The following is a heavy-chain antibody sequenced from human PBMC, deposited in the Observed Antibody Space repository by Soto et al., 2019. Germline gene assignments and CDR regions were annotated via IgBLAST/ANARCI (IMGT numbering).Heavy chain of an antibody. J-gene: IGHJ3*02. CDR3: ARRPLGYCSGGSCYRGAFGI. CDR1: GGSISNYY. CDR2: IYYSGST. Sequence: SETLSLTCTVSGGSISNYYWSWIRQPPGKGLEWIGYIYYSGSTNYNPSLKSRVTISVDTSKNQFSLKLSSVTAADTAVYYCARRPLGYCSGGSCYRGAFGIWGQGTMVTVSS. D-gene: IGHD2-15*01. V-gene: IGHV4-59*01.